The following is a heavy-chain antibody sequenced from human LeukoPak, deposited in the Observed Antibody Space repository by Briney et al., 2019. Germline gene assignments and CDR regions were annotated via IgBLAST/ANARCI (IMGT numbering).Heavy chain of an antibody. CDR1: GFSFRING. V-gene: IGHV3-30*02. D-gene: IGHD3-3*02. CDR3: AQDGRIACFIFGIYN. J-gene: IGHJ4*02. Sequence: GGSLRLSCAASGFSFRINGMHWVRQAPGKGLERVAWIQYDGTEKDFADSVKGRYSISRDNSKNTLYLQINILRDNDTAVSYCAQDGRIACFIFGIYNWGEGTLVSVSS. CDR2: IQYDGTEK.